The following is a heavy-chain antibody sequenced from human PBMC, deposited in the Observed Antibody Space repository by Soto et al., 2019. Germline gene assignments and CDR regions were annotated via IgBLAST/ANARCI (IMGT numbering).Heavy chain of an antibody. CDR1: GGSFSGYY. Sequence: SETLSLTCAVYGGSFSGYYWSWIRQPPGEGLEWIGEINHSGSTNYNPSLKSRVTISVDTSKNQFSLKLSSVTAADTAVYYCARPYNWNHVFPVWGKGTTVTVSS. CDR3: ARPYNWNHVFPV. V-gene: IGHV4-34*01. J-gene: IGHJ6*04. CDR2: INHSGST. D-gene: IGHD1-1*01.